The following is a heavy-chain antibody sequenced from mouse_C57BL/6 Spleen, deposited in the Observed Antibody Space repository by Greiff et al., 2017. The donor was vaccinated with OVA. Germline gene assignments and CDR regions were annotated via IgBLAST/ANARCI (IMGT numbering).Heavy chain of an antibody. Sequence: VKLMESDAELVKPGASVKISCKVSGYTFTDHTIHWMKQRPEQGLEWIGYIYPRDGSTKYNEKFKGKATLTADKSSSTAYMQLNSLTSEDSAVYFCARDEDYSNYVGAYWGQGTLVTVSA. V-gene: IGHV1-78*01. CDR3: ARDEDYSNYVGAY. D-gene: IGHD2-5*01. CDR1: GYTFTDHT. J-gene: IGHJ3*01. CDR2: IYPRDGST.